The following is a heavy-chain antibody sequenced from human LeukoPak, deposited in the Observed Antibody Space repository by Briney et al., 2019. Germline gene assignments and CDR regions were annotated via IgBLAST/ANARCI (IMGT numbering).Heavy chain of an antibody. CDR2: INHSGST. V-gene: IGHV4-34*01. CDR3: ARHGSYGFGY. J-gene: IGHJ4*02. D-gene: IGHD1-26*01. Sequence: SETLSLTCAVYGGSFSGYYWSWIRQPPGKGLEWIGEINHSGSTNYNPSLKSRVTISVDTSKNKFSLKLSSVTAADTAVYYCARHGSYGFGYWGQGTLVTVSS. CDR1: GGSFSGYY.